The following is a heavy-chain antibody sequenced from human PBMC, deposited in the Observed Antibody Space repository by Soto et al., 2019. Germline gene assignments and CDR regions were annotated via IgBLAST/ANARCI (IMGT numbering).Heavy chain of an antibody. Sequence: GGSLRLSCAASGFTFSSYAMNWVRQAPGKGLEWVALISYDGDNTYYADSVKGRFTISRDNFRNTPYLEMNSLRAADTAVYYCGRCTSTSCHLGSDYWGQGTLVTVSS. D-gene: IGHD2-2*01. CDR1: GFTFSSYA. J-gene: IGHJ4*02. V-gene: IGHV3-30-3*01. CDR3: GRCTSTSCHLGSDY. CDR2: ISYDGDNT.